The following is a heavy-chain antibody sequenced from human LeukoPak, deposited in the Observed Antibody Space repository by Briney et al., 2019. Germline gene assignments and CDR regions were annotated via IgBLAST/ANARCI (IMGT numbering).Heavy chain of an antibody. CDR1: GGSISSSSYY. CDR3: ARGGSADFDY. CDR2: INHSGST. J-gene: IGHJ4*02. V-gene: IGHV4-39*07. Sequence: TSETLSLTCTVSGGSISSSSYYWGWIRQPPGKGLEWIGEINHSGSTNYNPSLKSRVTISVDTSKNQFSLKLSSVTAADTAVYYCARGGSADFDYWGQGTLVTVSS. D-gene: IGHD6-25*01.